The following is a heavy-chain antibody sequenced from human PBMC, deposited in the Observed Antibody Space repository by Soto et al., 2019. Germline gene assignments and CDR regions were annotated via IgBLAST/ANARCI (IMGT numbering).Heavy chain of an antibody. V-gene: IGHV3-23*01. J-gene: IGHJ4*02. D-gene: IGHD6-6*01. CDR2: ISGSGGST. CDR3: ASRQLVALFDY. Sequence: PAGSLRLSCAASGFTFSSYAMSWVRQAPGKGLEWVSAISGSGGSTYYADSVKGRFTISRDNSKNTLYLQMNSLRAEDTAVYYGASRQLVALFDYWGQGTLVTGS. CDR1: GFTFSSYA.